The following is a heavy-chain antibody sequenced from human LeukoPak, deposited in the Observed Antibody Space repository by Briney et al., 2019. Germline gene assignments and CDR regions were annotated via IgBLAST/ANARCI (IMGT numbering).Heavy chain of an antibody. CDR1: GFTFISYW. V-gene: IGHV3-74*01. CDR3: ARGTMIGRFDY. D-gene: IGHD3-22*01. Sequence: GGSLRLSCAASGFTFISYWMHWVRQAPGKGLVWVSRVSGDESSTDYADSVKGRFTISRDNAKDTLYLQMNSLRADETGVYYCARGTMIGRFDYWGQGSLVTVSS. CDR2: VSGDESST. J-gene: IGHJ4*02.